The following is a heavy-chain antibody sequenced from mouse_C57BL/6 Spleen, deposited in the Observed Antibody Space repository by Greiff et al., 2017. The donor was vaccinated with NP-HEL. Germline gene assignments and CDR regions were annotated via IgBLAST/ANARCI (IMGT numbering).Heavy chain of an antibody. Sequence: VKLMESGAELVRPGASVTLSCKASGYTFTDYEMHWVKQTPVHGLEWIGAIDPETGGTAYNQKFKGKAILTADKSSSTAYMELRSLTSEDSAVYYCTKGDGYWFAYWGQGTLVTVAA. D-gene: IGHD2-3*01. CDR1: GYTFTDYE. CDR3: TKGDGYWFAY. J-gene: IGHJ3*01. V-gene: IGHV1-15*01. CDR2: IDPETGGT.